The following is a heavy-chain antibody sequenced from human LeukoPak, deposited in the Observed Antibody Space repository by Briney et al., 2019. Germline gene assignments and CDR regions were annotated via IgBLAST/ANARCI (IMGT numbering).Heavy chain of an antibody. V-gene: IGHV3-48*01. CDR2: ISSSSSTI. D-gene: IGHD2-15*01. CDR1: GFTFSSYS. CDR3: ARVPGYCSGGSCYGGDYMDV. J-gene: IGHJ6*03. Sequence: PGGSLRLSCAASGFTFSSYSMSWVRQAPGKGLEWVSYISSSSSTIYYADSVKGRFTISRDNAKNSLYLQMNSLRAEDTAVYYCARVPGYCSGGSCYGGDYMDVWGKGTTVTVS.